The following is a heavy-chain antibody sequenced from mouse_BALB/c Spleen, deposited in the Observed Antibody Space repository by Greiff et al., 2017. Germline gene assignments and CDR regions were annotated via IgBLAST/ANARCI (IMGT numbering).Heavy chain of an antibody. Sequence: EVQLQQSGAELVKPGASVKLSCTVSGFNIKDTYMHWVKQRPEQGLEWIGRIDHANGNTKYDPKFQGKATITANTSSNTANLQLNILTSEATAVYFCSSTNSSGLSWFAYWGQGTLVTVSA. J-gene: IGHJ3*01. CDR3: SSTNSSGLSWFAY. CDR2: IDHANGNT. CDR1: GFNIKDTY. V-gene: IGHV14-3*02. D-gene: IGHD3-1*01.